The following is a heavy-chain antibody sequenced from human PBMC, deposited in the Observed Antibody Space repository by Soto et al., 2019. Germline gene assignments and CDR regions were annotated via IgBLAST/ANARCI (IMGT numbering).Heavy chain of an antibody. J-gene: IGHJ5*02. CDR2: IYYSGST. D-gene: IGHD3-10*01. CDR3: ARHSYYYGSTYGCWLDP. CDR1: GGSISSSTYY. Sequence: QLQLQESGPGLVKPLETLSLTCTVSGGSISSSTYYWGCIRQSPGEGREWIGGIYYSGSTYYNPSLKSRVTISVDTSKNQFSRKLRSVTAADTAVYYCARHSYYYGSTYGCWLDPWGQGTLVTVSS. V-gene: IGHV4-39*01.